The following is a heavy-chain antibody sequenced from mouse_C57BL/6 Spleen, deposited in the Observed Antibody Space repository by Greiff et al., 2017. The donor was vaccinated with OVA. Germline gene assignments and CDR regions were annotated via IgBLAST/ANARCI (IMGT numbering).Heavy chain of an antibody. V-gene: IGHV1-82*01. CDR3: ARRSSYYYGSSYENFDV. Sequence: VQLQQSGPELVKPGASVKISCKASGYAFSSSWMNWVKQRPGKGLEWIGRIYPGDGDTNYNGKFKGKATLTADKSSSTAYMQLSSLTSEDSAVYFCARRSSYYYGSSYENFDVWGTGTTVTVSS. D-gene: IGHD1-1*01. CDR2: IYPGDGDT. J-gene: IGHJ1*03. CDR1: GYAFSSSW.